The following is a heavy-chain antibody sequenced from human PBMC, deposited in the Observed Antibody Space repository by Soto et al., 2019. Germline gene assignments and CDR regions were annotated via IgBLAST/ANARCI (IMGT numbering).Heavy chain of an antibody. CDR2: ISGSGGST. CDR1: GFTFSSYA. Sequence: GGSLRLSCAASGFTFSSYAMSWVRQAPGKGLEWVSAISGSGGSTYYADSVKGRFTISRDNSKNTLYLQMNSLRAEDTAVYYCAKKKQQLVRRGGVVDFWGQGTLVTVSS. CDR3: AKKKQQLVRRGGVVDF. V-gene: IGHV3-23*01. D-gene: IGHD6-13*01. J-gene: IGHJ4*02.